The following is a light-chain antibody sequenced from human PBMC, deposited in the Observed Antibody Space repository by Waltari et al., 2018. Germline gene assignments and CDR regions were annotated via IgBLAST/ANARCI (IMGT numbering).Light chain of an antibody. CDR3: GTWDDSLNGPL. Sequence: QSLLTQAPSASGTPGQRVTISCSGSNSNIGSNAVTWYHQLPGTAPKLLIYSNKQRTSGVPDRFSGSKSGTAAALAISGLQSEDEADYYCGTWDDSLNGPLFGGGTKVTVL. CDR1: NSNIGSNA. CDR2: SNK. V-gene: IGLV1-44*01. J-gene: IGLJ2*01.